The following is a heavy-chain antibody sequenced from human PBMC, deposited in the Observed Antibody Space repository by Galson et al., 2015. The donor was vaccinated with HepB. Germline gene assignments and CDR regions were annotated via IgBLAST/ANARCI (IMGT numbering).Heavy chain of an antibody. CDR1: GFTFSNYG. J-gene: IGHJ4*02. V-gene: IGHV3-30*03. CDR3: AREVDWNAFDY. D-gene: IGHD1-1*01. CDR2: ISYDGSNK. Sequence: SLRLSCAASGFTFSNYGMHWVRQAPGKGLEWVAFISYDGSNKNYADSVKGRFTIPRDNSKSTLHLEMSSLKTEDMAVYYCAREVDWNAFDYWGQGTLVTVSS.